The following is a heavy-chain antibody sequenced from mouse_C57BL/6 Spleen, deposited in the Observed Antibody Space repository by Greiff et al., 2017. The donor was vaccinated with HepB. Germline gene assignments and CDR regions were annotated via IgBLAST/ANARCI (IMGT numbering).Heavy chain of an antibody. J-gene: IGHJ2*01. CDR3: ARSTTGDYFDY. CDR2: INPSSGYT. V-gene: IGHV1-7*01. CDR1: GYTFTSYW. D-gene: IGHD1-1*01. Sequence: QVHVKQSGAELAKPGASVKLSCKASGYTFTSYWMHWVKQRPGQGLEWIGYINPSSGYTKYHQKFKDKATLTADKSSSTADMQLSSLKYEDAAVYYCARSTTGDYFDYLGQGTTLTVSS.